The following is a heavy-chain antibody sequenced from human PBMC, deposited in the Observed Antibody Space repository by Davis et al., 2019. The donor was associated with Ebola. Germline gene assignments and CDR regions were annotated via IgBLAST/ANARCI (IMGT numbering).Heavy chain of an antibody. CDR2: INPHNGNT. V-gene: IGHV1-18*04. D-gene: IGHD1-1*01. Sequence: ASVKVSCKASGYTFTSYGITWVRQAPGQGLEWMGWINPHNGNTNYAQNVQGRVIMTSDTATPTAYMEVGSLRSDDTAVYYCARAQFPTTSDHWGQGTLVTVSS. CDR1: GYTFTSYG. J-gene: IGHJ4*02. CDR3: ARAQFPTTSDH.